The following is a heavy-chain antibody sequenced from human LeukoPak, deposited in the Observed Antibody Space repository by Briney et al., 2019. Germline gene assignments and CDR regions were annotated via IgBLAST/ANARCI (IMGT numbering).Heavy chain of an antibody. CDR3: AKGEAMIVTADRWAFDI. V-gene: IGHV3-23*01. Sequence: GGSLRLSCAASGFTFSSYAMSWVRQAPGKGLEWVSAISGSGGSTYYADSVKGRFTISRDNSKNTLYLQMNSLRAEDTAVYYCAKGEAMIVTADRWAFDIWGQGTMVTVSS. CDR1: GFTFSSYA. J-gene: IGHJ3*02. CDR2: ISGSGGST. D-gene: IGHD3-22*01.